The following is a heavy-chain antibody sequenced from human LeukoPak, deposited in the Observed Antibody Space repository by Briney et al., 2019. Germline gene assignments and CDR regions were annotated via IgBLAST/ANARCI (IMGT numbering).Heavy chain of an antibody. Sequence: SVKVSCKASGGTFSSYAISWVRQAPGQGLEWMGRIIPILGIANYAQKFQGRVTITADKSTSTTYMELSSLRSEDTAVYYCATPTANYYDSSGYDYWGQGTLVTVSS. CDR1: GGTFSSYA. V-gene: IGHV1-69*04. D-gene: IGHD3-22*01. CDR3: ATPTANYYDSSGYDY. CDR2: IIPILGIA. J-gene: IGHJ4*02.